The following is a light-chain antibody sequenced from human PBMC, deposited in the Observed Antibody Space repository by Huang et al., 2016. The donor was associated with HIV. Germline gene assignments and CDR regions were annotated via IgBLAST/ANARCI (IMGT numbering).Light chain of an antibody. CDR2: ATS. J-gene: IGKJ2*01. CDR3: QQRISWPPSYT. CDR1: QSVSSY. Sequence: EIVLTQSPATLSLSPGDRATLSCRASQSVSSYFAWYQQKPGQAPRSLIYATSNRATGVPARFSGSGSGTDFTLTISSLEPEDFANYYCQQRISWPPSYTFGQGTKVEI. V-gene: IGKV3-11*01.